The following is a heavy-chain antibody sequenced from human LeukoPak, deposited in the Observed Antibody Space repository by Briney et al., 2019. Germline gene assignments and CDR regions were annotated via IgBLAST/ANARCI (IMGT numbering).Heavy chain of an antibody. D-gene: IGHD2-15*01. Sequence: GGSLRLSCAASGFTFSSYSMNWVRQAPGKGLEWVSSISSSSSYIYYADSVKGRFTISRDNAKNSLYLQMNSLRAEDTAVYYCAAQGRCSGGSCYGVDYWGQGTLVTVSS. CDR1: GFTFSSYS. V-gene: IGHV3-21*01. CDR2: ISSSSSYI. J-gene: IGHJ4*02. CDR3: AAQGRCSGGSCYGVDY.